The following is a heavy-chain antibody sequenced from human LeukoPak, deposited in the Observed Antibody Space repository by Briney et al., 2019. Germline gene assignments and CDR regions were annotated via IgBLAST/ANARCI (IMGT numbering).Heavy chain of an antibody. Sequence: SVKVSCKASGGTFSSYAISWVRQAPGQGLEWMGRIIPIFGTANYAQKFQGRVTITADESTSTAYMELSSLRSEDTAVYYCARVSVVVPAATPDGDAFDIWGQGTMVTVSS. V-gene: IGHV1-69*13. CDR1: GGTFSSYA. CDR3: ARVSVVVPAATPDGDAFDI. J-gene: IGHJ3*02. D-gene: IGHD2-2*01. CDR2: IIPIFGTA.